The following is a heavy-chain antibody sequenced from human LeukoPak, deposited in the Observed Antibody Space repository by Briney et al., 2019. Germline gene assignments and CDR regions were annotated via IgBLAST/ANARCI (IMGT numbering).Heavy chain of an antibody. CDR1: GYTFTSCD. D-gene: IGHD2-15*01. CDR2: MNPNSGNT. CDR3: ARGLSERNHVVVGVATRGGNWFDP. Sequence: ASVKVSCKAPGYTFTSCDINWVRLAAGQGLEWMGWMNPNSGNTGYAQKFQGRVTMTRNTSISTAYMELSSLRSEDTAVYYCARGLSERNHVVVGVATRGGNWFDPWGQGTLVTVSS. J-gene: IGHJ5*02. V-gene: IGHV1-8*01.